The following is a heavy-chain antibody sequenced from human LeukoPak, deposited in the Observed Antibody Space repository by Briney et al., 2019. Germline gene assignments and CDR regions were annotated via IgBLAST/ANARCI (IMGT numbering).Heavy chain of an antibody. J-gene: IGHJ6*03. CDR2: IRCKANSYAT. V-gene: IGHV3-73*01. D-gene: IGHD3-3*02. CDR3: TRLFSRDWDPILHYYMDV. CDR1: GFTFSGSA. Sequence: GGSLKLSCAASGFTFSGSAMHWVRQASGKGLEWVGRIRCKANSYATAYAASVKGRFTISRDDSKNTAYLQMNSLKTEDTAVYYCTRLFSRDWDPILHYYMDVWGKGITVTISS.